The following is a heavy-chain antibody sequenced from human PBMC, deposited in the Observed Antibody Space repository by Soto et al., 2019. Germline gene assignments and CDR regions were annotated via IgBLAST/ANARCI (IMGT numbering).Heavy chain of an antibody. CDR2: IKSNADGATT. CDR3: TTCGKFLTGDCR. J-gene: IGHJ1*01. V-gene: IGHV3-15*02. D-gene: IGHD3-9*01. CDR1: GFTFSYAW. Sequence: EVPLVESGGALVKPGGSLTLSCAASGFTFSYAWMNWVRQVPGKGLEWVGRIKSNADGATTDDSEPVKGRFSISRDDSNNTLYLQMNKLNTEDTGVYSCTTCGKFLTGDCRWGQGTLGTVSA.